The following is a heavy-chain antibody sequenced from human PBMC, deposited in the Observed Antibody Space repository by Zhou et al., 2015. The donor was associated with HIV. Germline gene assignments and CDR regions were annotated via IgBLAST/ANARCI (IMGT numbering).Heavy chain of an antibody. CDR2: IIPIFGIA. Sequence: QVQLVQSGAEVKKPGSSVKVSCKASGGIFSSQAISWVRQAPGQGLEWIGGIIPIFGIAKYSQKFQGRVTISADESTTTAYMELSSLKSDDSAVYYCARDGGVRYSGSYQAFDYWGQGTLVTVSS. CDR1: GGIFSSQA. D-gene: IGHD1-26*01. V-gene: IGHV1-69*13. J-gene: IGHJ4*02. CDR3: ARDGGVRYSGSYQAFDY.